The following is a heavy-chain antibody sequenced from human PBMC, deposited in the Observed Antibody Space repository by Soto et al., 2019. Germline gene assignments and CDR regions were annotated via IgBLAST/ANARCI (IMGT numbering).Heavy chain of an antibody. Sequence: PGGSLRLSCAASGFTFSSYSMNWVRQAPGKGLEWVSSISCSTSYIYYADSVKGRFTISRDNAKNSLYLQMNSLRAEDTAVYYSVKDMQLWRTESWGQGTLVSVSS. V-gene: IGHV3-21*01. CDR1: GFTFSSYS. CDR3: VKDMQLWRTES. CDR2: ISCSTSYI. J-gene: IGHJ5*02. D-gene: IGHD2-15*01.